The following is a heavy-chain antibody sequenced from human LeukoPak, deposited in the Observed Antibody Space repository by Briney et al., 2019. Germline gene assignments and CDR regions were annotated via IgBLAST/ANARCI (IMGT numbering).Heavy chain of an antibody. D-gene: IGHD3-9*01. CDR2: ISAYNGNT. Sequence: ASVKVSCKASGYTFTSYGISWVRQAPGQGLEWMGWISAYNGNTNYAQKLQGRVTMTTDTSTSTAYMELRSLRSDDTAVYYCARGPHYDILTGYYSGIDYWGQGTLVTVSS. J-gene: IGHJ4*02. CDR3: ARGPHYDILTGYYSGIDY. CDR1: GYTFTSYG. V-gene: IGHV1-18*01.